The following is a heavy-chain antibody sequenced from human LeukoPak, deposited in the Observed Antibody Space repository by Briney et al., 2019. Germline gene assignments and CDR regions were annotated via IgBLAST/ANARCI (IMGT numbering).Heavy chain of an antibody. J-gene: IGHJ5*02. Sequence: GESLRLSCAASGFIFGHSAMHWVRQAPGKGLEWVSIISENGGRTYYADSVKGRFTISRDNSKNSLFLRMNSLRTEDAALYYCAKGDSCTWYPRVPWGQGTLVTVSS. CDR3: AKGDSCTWYPRVP. CDR1: GFIFGHSA. CDR2: ISENGGRT. D-gene: IGHD6-13*01. V-gene: IGHV3-43*02.